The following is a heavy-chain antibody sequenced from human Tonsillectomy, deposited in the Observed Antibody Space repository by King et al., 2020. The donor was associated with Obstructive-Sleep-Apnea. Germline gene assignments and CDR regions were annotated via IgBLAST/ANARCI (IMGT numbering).Heavy chain of an antibody. J-gene: IGHJ4*02. CDR3: ARHFYSSGYLGCFDY. D-gene: IGHD6-19*01. CDR2: IYYSGTT. V-gene: IGHV4-59*08. Sequence: HLQESGPGLVKPSETLSLTCTVSGGSISSYYWSWIRQPPGKGLDWIGYIYYSGTTNNNPSLKSRFTMSVDTSKTHFSLKLSSVTAADPAVYYCARHFYSSGYLGCFDYWGQGTLVTVSS. CDR1: GGSISSYY.